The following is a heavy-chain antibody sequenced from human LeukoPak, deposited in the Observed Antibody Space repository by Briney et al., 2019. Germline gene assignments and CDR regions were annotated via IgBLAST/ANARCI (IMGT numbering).Heavy chain of an antibody. CDR3: ARDTPGGYYDSGGYYHSYYYMDV. D-gene: IGHD3-22*01. CDR1: GGSISSSSYY. CDR2: IYYSGST. V-gene: IGHV4-39*07. Sequence: PSETLSLTCTVSGGSISSSSYYWGWIRQPPGKGLEWIGSIYYSGSTNYNPSLKSRVTISVDTSKNQFSLKLSSVTAADTAVYYCARDTPGGYYDSGGYYHSYYYMDVWGKGTTVIVSS. J-gene: IGHJ6*03.